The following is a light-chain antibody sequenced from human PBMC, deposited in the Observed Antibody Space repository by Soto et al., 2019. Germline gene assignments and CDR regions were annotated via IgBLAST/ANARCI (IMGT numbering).Light chain of an antibody. V-gene: IGKV3-11*01. J-gene: IGKJ4*01. CDR2: HAS. CDR1: QTVNNN. CDR3: QQRGNWPLS. Sequence: EIVLTQSPATLSLSPGEGVTLSCRASQTVNNNFLAWYQQKPGQAPRLLIYHASNRATGIPARFSGSGSGTDFTLTISSLEPEDFAVYYCQQRGNWPLSFGGGTKVEIK.